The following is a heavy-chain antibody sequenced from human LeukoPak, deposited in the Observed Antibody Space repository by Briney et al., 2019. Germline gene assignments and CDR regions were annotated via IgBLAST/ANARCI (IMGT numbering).Heavy chain of an antibody. D-gene: IGHD1-26*01. J-gene: IGHJ4*02. CDR3: ARGATYAYYQDY. CDR2: IKQGGTVK. CDR1: GFVFAKYW. Sequence: GGSLRLSCATSGFVFAKYWMSWVRQAPGKGLEWVADIKQGGTVKFYVDSVKGRFTISRDDAKNSVSLQMDSLRVEDTAVYYCARGATYAYYQDYWGQGTLVTVSS. V-gene: IGHV3-7*01.